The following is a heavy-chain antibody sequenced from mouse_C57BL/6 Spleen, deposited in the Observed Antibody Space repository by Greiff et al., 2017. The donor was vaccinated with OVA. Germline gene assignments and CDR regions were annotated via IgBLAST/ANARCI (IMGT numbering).Heavy chain of an antibody. CDR3: TPLRAY. CDR2: IDPENGDT. CDR1: GFNIKDDY. V-gene: IGHV14-4*01. Sequence: EVKLVESGAELVRPGASVKLSCTASGFNIKDDYMHWVKQRPEQGLEWIGWIDPENGDTEYASKFQGKATITADTSSNTAYLQLSSLTSEDTAVYYCTPLRAYWSQGTLVTVSA. J-gene: IGHJ3*01.